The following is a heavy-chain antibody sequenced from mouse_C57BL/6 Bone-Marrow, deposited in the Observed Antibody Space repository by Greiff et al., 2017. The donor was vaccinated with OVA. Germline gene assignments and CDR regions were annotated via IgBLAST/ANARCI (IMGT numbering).Heavy chain of an antibody. CDR2: INPSSGYT. J-gene: IGHJ1*03. CDR1: GYTFTSYT. Sequence: QVQLQQSGAELARPGASVKMSCKASGYTFTSYTMHWVKQRPGQGLEWIGYINPSSGYTKYNQKSKDKATLTADKSSSTAYMQLSSLTSEDSAVYYCARFTTVPLNVWGTGTTVTVSS. CDR3: ARFTTVPLNV. D-gene: IGHD1-1*01. V-gene: IGHV1-4*01.